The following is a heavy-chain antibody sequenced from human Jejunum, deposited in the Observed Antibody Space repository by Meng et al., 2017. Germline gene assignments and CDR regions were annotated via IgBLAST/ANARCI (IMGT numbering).Heavy chain of an antibody. J-gene: IGHJ4*02. D-gene: IGHD7-27*01. CDR2: ISRSSTYI. Sequence: AGSLRLSCAVYGFTFSGYAMNWVRQAPGQGLGWVSSISRSSTYIYYAYSVTSRFTISRDNAKNSVYLQMNSLRAEDTAVYYCARGLTGDGTGGANKWYYFDSWGQGTLVTVSS. CDR3: ARGLTGDGTGGANKWYYFDS. CDR1: GFTFSGYA. V-gene: IGHV3-21*01.